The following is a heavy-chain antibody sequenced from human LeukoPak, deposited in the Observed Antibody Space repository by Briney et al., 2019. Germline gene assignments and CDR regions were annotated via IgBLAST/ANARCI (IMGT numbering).Heavy chain of an antibody. CDR3: ARDIAVAGYYYYYYMDV. Sequence: GSLRLSCAASGYTFSSYSMNWVRQAPGKGLEWVSSISSSSYIYYADSVKGRFTISRDNAKNSLYLQMNSLRAEDTAVYYCARDIAVAGYYYYYYMDVWGKGTTVTVSS. CDR1: GYTFSSYS. CDR2: ISSSSYI. D-gene: IGHD6-19*01. J-gene: IGHJ6*03. V-gene: IGHV3-21*01.